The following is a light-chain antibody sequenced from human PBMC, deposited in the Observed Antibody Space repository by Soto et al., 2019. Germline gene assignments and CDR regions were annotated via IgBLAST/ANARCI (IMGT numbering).Light chain of an antibody. CDR2: GAS. CDR3: QQYGSSPPQLT. J-gene: IGKJ4*01. V-gene: IGKV3-20*01. CDR1: QSVSSSY. Sequence: EIGLTQSPGTLSLSPVERATLSCSASQSVSSSYLAWYQQKPGQAPRLLIYGASSRATGIPDRFSGSGSGTDFTLSISRLEPEDFAVYYWQQYGSSPPQLTFCEATKVEIK.